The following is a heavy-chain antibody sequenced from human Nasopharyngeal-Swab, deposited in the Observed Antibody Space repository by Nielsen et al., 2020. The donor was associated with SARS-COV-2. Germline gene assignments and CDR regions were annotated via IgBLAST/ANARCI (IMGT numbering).Heavy chain of an antibody. CDR3: ARISLPQIVGATNPVDY. J-gene: IGHJ4*02. V-gene: IGHV4-4*09. CDR1: GGSVSGYY. CDR2: INTIGVT. D-gene: IGHD1-26*01. Sequence: SETLSLTCAVPGGSVSGYYWSWIRQPPGDRLEWIGYINTIGVTKYNPSLNSRVSMSVDATRNQLSLNLWSMTAADTAMYFCARISLPQIVGATNPVDYWGQGTLVTVSA.